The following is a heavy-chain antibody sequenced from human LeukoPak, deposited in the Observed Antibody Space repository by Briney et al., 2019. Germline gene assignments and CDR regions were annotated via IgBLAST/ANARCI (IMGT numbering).Heavy chain of an antibody. CDR2: LSGTGGST. J-gene: IGHJ4*02. D-gene: IGHD2-2*02. Sequence: PGGSLGLSCAASGFTFSNYAMSWVRQAPGKGLEWVSTLSGTGGSTYYADSVKGRFTISRDNSKNTLYLQVSSLRAEDTAVYYCARGRYCSSTSCYTLDYWGQGTLVTDS. CDR3: ARGRYCSSTSCYTLDY. CDR1: GFTFSNYA. V-gene: IGHV3-23*01.